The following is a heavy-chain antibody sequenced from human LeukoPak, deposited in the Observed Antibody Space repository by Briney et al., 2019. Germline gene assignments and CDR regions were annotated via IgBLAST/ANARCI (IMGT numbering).Heavy chain of an antibody. Sequence: GGSLRLSCAASGFTFSSYEMNWVRQAPGKGLEWVSYISGGGTTIYLADSVKGRFTISRDNAKNSLYLQMNSLRDEDTAVYYCARASGWATYGMDVWDQGTTVTVSS. V-gene: IGHV3-48*03. CDR1: GFTFSSYE. D-gene: IGHD6-19*01. J-gene: IGHJ6*02. CDR2: ISGGGTTI. CDR3: ARASGWATYGMDV.